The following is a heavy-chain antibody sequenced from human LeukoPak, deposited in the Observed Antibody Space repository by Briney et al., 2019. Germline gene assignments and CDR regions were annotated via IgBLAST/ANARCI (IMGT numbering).Heavy chain of an antibody. CDR3: ARGILRFLEWLTNLHYFDY. Sequence: ASVKVSCKASGYTFTSYDINWVRQATGQGHEWMGWMNPNSGTTGYAQKFQGRVTITRNTSISTAYMELSSLRSEDTAVYYCARGILRFLEWLTNLHYFDYWGQGTLVTVSS. D-gene: IGHD3-3*01. J-gene: IGHJ4*02. CDR2: MNPNSGTT. V-gene: IGHV1-8*03. CDR1: GYTFTSYD.